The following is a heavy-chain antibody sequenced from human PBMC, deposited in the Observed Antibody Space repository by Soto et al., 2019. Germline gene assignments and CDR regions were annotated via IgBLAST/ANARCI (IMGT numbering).Heavy chain of an antibody. CDR3: ARVTAWGVAADYYYYYCGMDV. D-gene: IGHD6-13*01. J-gene: IGHJ6*02. CDR1: GGSISSSNC. Sequence: PSETLSLTCAVSGGSISSSNCWSWVRQPPGKGLEWIGEIYHSGSTNYNPSLKSRVTISVDKSKNQFSLKLSSVTAADTAVYYCARVTAWGVAADYYYYYCGMDVWGQGTTVTVSS. V-gene: IGHV4-4*02. CDR2: IYHSGST.